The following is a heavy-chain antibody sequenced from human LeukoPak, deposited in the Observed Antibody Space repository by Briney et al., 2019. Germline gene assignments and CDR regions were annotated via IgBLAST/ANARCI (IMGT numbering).Heavy chain of an antibody. CDR1: GYTFTSYW. CDR3: ARSTYYYDRSAYTGYYFDY. CDR2: IYPGGSDT. D-gene: IGHD3-22*01. V-gene: IGHV5-51*01. Sequence: GESLKISCKGSGYTFTSYWIGWVRQMPGKGLEWMGIIYPGGSDTRYSPSFQGQVTISADRSISTAYLQWSSLKASDTAMYYCARSTYYYDRSAYTGYYFDYWGQGTLVTVSS. J-gene: IGHJ4*02.